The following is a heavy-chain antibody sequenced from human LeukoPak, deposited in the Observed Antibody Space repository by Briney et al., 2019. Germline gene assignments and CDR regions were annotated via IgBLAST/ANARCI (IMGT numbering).Heavy chain of an antibody. Sequence: GGSLRLSCAASGFTFSSYWMSWVRQAPGKGLEWVSYISSSGSTIYYADSVKGRFTISRDNAKNSLYLQMNSLRAEDTAVYYCAREELWFGESPLVDYWGQGTLVTVYS. V-gene: IGHV3-48*04. D-gene: IGHD3-10*01. CDR1: GFTFSSYW. J-gene: IGHJ4*02. CDR2: ISSSGSTI. CDR3: AREELWFGESPLVDY.